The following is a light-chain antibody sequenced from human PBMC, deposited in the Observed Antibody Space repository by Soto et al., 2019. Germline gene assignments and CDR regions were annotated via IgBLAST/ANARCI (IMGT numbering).Light chain of an antibody. V-gene: IGLV2-14*03. CDR1: SSDIGGHNY. CDR2: DVS. Sequence: QSALTQPASVSGSPGQSITISCTGTSSDIGGHNYVSWYQHHPGKAPKLMIYDVSNRPSGASNRFSGSKSGNTASLTISGLQAEDEADYYCSSYTSSTTLVFGGGTKLTVL. CDR3: SSYTSSTTLV. J-gene: IGLJ2*01.